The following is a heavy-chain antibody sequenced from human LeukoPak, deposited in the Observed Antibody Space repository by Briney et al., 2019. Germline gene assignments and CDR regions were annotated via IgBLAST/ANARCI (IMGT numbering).Heavy chain of an antibody. D-gene: IGHD6-13*01. Sequence: GGSLRLSCGASGFTFSSFDIHWVRQATGKGLEWVSGIGTAGEIYYPGSVKGRFTISRENAKNSLYLQMNSLRAGDTAVYYCARAAYSSTWYSRYFDLWGRGTLVTVSS. CDR1: GFTFSSFD. CDR3: ARAAYSSTWYSRYFDL. J-gene: IGHJ2*01. CDR2: IGTAGEI. V-gene: IGHV3-13*01.